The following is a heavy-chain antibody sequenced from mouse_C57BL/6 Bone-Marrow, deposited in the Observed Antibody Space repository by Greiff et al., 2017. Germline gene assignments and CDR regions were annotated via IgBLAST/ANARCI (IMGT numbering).Heavy chain of an antibody. Sequence: QVQLKESGAELVKPGASVKMSCKASGYAFTNYLIEWVKQRPGQGLEWIGVINPGSGGTNYNEKFKGKATLTADKSSSTAYMQLSSLTSEDSAVYFCARAHYGSFAYWGQGTLVTVSA. J-gene: IGHJ3*01. CDR3: ARAHYGSFAY. CDR1: GYAFTNYL. CDR2: INPGSGGT. D-gene: IGHD1-1*01. V-gene: IGHV1-54*01.